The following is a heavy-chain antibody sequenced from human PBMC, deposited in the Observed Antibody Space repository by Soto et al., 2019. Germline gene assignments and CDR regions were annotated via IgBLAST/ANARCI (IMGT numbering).Heavy chain of an antibody. Sequence: SETLSLTCTVSGGSISDNHWSYIRQPAGKGLEWIGYIYHSGSTYYNPSLKSRVTISVDRSKNQFSLKLSSVTAADTAVYYCARGCSSTSCYSEIDWFDPWGQGTLVTVSS. CDR3: ARGCSSTSCYSEIDWFDP. D-gene: IGHD2-2*02. V-gene: IGHV4-59*12. CDR1: GGSISDNH. CDR2: IYHSGST. J-gene: IGHJ5*02.